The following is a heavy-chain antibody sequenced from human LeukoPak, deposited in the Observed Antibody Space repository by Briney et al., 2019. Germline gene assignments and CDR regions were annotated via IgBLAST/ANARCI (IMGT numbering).Heavy chain of an antibody. J-gene: IGHJ3*02. V-gene: IGHV4-39*01. CDR3: ARLQAAMVTFFAFDI. CDR2: IYYSGST. CDR1: GGSISSSSYY. Sequence: SETLSLTCTVSGGSISSSSYYWGWIRQPPGKGLEWIGSIYYSGSTYYNPSLKSRVTISVDTSKNQFSLKLSSVTAAGTAVYYCARLQAAMVTFFAFDIWGQGTMVTVSS. D-gene: IGHD5-18*01.